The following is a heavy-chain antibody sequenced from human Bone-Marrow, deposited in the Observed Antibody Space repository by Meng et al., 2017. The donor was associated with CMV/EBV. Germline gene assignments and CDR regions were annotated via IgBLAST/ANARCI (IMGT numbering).Heavy chain of an antibody. CDR3: ARNGQKTGTPSNY. D-gene: IGHD1-1*01. Sequence: GESLKISCAASGFTFSNYEMNWVRQAPGQGLEWVSYIRTSGSTMYYADSVKGRFTVPRDNAKNSLYLQINSLRAEDTAVYYCARNGQKTGTPSNYWGQGTLVPVSS. CDR1: GFTFSNYE. J-gene: IGHJ4*02. V-gene: IGHV3-48*03. CDR2: IRTSGSTM.